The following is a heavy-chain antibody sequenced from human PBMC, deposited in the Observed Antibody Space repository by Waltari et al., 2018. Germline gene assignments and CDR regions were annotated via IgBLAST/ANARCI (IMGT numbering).Heavy chain of an antibody. CDR2: ISGSGGST. CDR1: GFTFSSYA. J-gene: IGHJ4*02. D-gene: IGHD3-10*01. CDR3: AKPSYYYGSGSYSLDY. V-gene: IGHV3-23*01. Sequence: EVQLLESGGGLVQPGGSLRLSCAASGFTFSSYAMSWVRQAPGKGLEWGSAISGSGGSTYYADSVKGRFTIARDKSKNTLYLQMNSLRAEDTAVYYCAKPSYYYGSGSYSLDYWGQGTLVTVSS.